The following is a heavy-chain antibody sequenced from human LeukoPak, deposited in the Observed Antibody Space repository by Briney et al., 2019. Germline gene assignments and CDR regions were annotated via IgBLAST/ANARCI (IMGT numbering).Heavy chain of an antibody. V-gene: IGHV3-21*01. D-gene: IGHD5-18*01. J-gene: IGHJ4*02. CDR2: ISTSSAYI. Sequence: GGSLRLSCAASGFTFSSYSMNWVRQAPGKGLEWVSSISTSSAYIHYADSVKGRFTISRDNAKNSLYLQMNGLRAEDTAVYYCARDGNVDTARYFDFWGQGTLVTVSS. CDR1: GFTFSSYS. CDR3: ARDGNVDTARYFDF.